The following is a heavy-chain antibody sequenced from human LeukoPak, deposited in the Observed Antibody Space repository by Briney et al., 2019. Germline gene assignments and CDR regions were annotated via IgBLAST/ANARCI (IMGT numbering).Heavy chain of an antibody. CDR2: IYYSGDT. CDR3: ARHGGYSSSWYIDY. V-gene: IGHV4-59*08. CDR1: GVSLRSYY. Sequence: SETLSLTCTVSGVSLRSYYWSWIRQSPGKGLEYIGNIYYSGDTNYSPSLKSRVTVSVDTSKNQFSLRLSSVTAADTAVYYCARHGGYSSSWYIDYWGQGTLVTVSS. J-gene: IGHJ4*02. D-gene: IGHD6-13*01.